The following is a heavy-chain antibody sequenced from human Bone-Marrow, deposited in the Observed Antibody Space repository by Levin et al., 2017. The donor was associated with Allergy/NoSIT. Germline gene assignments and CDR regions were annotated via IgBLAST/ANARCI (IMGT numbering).Heavy chain of an antibody. CDR2: ISHSGTT. CDR3: AGRLWGPV. CDR1: GDSITSPYW. J-gene: IGHJ4*02. Sequence: PSETLSLICFVSGDSITSPYWWTWVRQSPGMGLEWIGEISHSGTTNYNSSLKTRVTISTDKSNNHFSLRLTSLTPADTAMYYCAGRLWGPVWGQGILVTVSS. V-gene: IGHV4/OR15-8*02. D-gene: IGHD3-16*01.